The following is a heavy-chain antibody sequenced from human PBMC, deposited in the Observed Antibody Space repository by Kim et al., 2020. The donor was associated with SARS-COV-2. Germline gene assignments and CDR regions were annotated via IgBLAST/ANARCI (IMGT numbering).Heavy chain of an antibody. CDR1: GGSISSSSYY. D-gene: IGHD3-22*01. CDR3: ARHPHPSTYYYDSSGSPAAFDI. J-gene: IGHJ3*02. V-gene: IGHV4-39*01. Sequence: SETLSLTCTVSGGSISSSSYYWGWIRQPPGKGLEWIGSIYYSGSTYYNPSLKSRVTISVDTSKNQFSLKLSSVTAADTAVYYCARHPHPSTYYYDSSGSPAAFDIWGQGTMVTVSS. CDR2: IYYSGST.